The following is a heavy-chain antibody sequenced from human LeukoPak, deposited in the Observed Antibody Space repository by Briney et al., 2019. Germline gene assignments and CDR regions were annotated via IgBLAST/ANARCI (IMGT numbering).Heavy chain of an antibody. D-gene: IGHD6-19*01. CDR1: GFTFSSYA. CDR3: ARLSSSSTNWFDA. Sequence: GGSLRLSCAASGFTFSSYAMSWVRQAPGKGLEWVSYISSGSTYTNYADSVKGRFTISRDNAKNSLFLQMNSLRAEDTAVYFCARLSSSSTNWFDAWGQGTLVTVSS. J-gene: IGHJ5*02. V-gene: IGHV3-21*05. CDR2: ISSGSTYT.